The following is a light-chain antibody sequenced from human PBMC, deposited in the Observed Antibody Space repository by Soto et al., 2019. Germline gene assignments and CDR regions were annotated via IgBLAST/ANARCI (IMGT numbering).Light chain of an antibody. CDR1: QNIRNY. CDR2: AAS. CDR3: QQIHSTSSYT. Sequence: DIQMTQSPSSLSASVGDRVTITCRASQNIRNYLNWYQQRPGKTPNLLVYAASNLRGGVPSRFSGSGSGTVFTLTINSLQPEDFATYYCQQIHSTSSYTFGQGTKMDIK. V-gene: IGKV1-39*01. J-gene: IGKJ2*01.